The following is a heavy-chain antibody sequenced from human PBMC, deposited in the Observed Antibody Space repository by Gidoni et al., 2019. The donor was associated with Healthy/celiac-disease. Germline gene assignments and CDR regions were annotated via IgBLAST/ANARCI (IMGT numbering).Heavy chain of an antibody. J-gene: IGHJ4*02. Sequence: EVQLLESGGGLVQPGGSLRLSCAASGFTFSSYAMSWVRQAPGKGLEWVSAISGSGGSTYYADSVKGRFTISRDNSKNTLYLQMNSLRAEDTAVYYCAKGIIAVAGTRKSSSFDYWGQGTLVTVSS. CDR3: AKGIIAVAGTRKSSSFDY. CDR1: GFTFSSYA. D-gene: IGHD6-19*01. V-gene: IGHV3-23*01. CDR2: ISGSGGST.